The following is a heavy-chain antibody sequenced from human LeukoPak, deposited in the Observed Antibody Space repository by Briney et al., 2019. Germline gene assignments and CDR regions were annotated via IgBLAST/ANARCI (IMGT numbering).Heavy chain of an antibody. CDR2: IIPILGIA. Sequence: SVKVSCKASGGTFSSYAISWVRQAPGQGLEWMGRIIPILGIANYAQKFQGRVTITADKSTSTAYMELSSLRSEDTAVYYCARGSPYYYDSSGYSDAFDIWGQGTMVAVSS. CDR1: GGTFSSYA. J-gene: IGHJ3*02. V-gene: IGHV1-69*04. CDR3: ARGSPYYYDSSGYSDAFDI. D-gene: IGHD3-22*01.